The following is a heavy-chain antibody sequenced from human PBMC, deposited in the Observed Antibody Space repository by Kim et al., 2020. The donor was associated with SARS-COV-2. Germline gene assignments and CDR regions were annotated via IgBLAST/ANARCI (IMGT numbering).Heavy chain of an antibody. CDR3: ASRTDAGGYCDF. CDR1: GGHINTSHYY. J-gene: IGHJ4*02. V-gene: IGHV4-39*01. CDR2: IYHRGST. Sequence: SETLSLTCSVSGGHINTSHYYWAWIRQPPGKGLEWIGTIYHRGSTYYNPSLKSRVTISVDTSRNQFSLNLASVTAADAAVYYCASRTDAGGYCDFWGQG. D-gene: IGHD2-15*01.